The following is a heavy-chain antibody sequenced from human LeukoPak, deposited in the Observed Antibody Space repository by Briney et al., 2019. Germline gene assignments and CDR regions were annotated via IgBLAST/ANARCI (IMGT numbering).Heavy chain of an antibody. D-gene: IGHD3-3*01. Sequence: PGGSLRLSCAASGFTFSSYGMHWVRQAPGKGLEWVAVISYDGSNKYYADSVKGRFTISRDNAKNSLFLQMTSLRVEDTAVYYCSREGRDFWSGYHPSHYFDYWGQGILVSVSS. CDR3: SREGRDFWSGYHPSHYFDY. V-gene: IGHV3-30*03. CDR1: GFTFSSYG. J-gene: IGHJ4*02. CDR2: ISYDGSNK.